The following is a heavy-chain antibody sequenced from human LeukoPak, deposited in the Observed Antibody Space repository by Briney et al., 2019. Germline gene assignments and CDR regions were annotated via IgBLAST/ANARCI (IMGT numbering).Heavy chain of an antibody. J-gene: IGHJ4*02. CDR3: AKGGDSGSYYLLDY. D-gene: IGHD1-26*01. CDR2: ICYDRSNK. V-gene: IGHV3-33*06. CDR1: GFTFSSYG. Sequence: GRSLRLSCAASGFTFSSYGMHWVRQAPGKGLEWVAVICYDRSNKYYADSAKGRFTISRDNSKNTLYLQMNSLRAEDTAVYYCAKGGDSGSYYLLDYWGQGTLVTVSS.